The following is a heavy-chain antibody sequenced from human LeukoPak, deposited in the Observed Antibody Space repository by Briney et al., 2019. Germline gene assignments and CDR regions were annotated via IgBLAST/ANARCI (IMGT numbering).Heavy chain of an antibody. CDR1: GDSISSDYY. J-gene: IGHJ4*02. CDR2: IYNSGST. V-gene: IGHV4-30-4*01. CDR3: ARRKSSSSLTDY. Sequence: SQTLSLTCTVSGDSISSDYYWSWIRQHPEQGLEWIGYIYNSGSTYYNPSFESRGTISMDTSKNQFSLKLSSVTAADTAVYYCARRKSSSSLTDYWGQGTLVTVSS. D-gene: IGHD6-6*01.